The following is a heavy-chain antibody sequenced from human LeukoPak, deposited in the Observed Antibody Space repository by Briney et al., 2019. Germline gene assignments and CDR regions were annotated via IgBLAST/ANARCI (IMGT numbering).Heavy chain of an antibody. Sequence: SVKVSCKASGGTFSRYAISWVRQAPGQGLEWMGGIIPIFGTANYAQKFQGRVTITTDESTSTAYMELSSLRSEDTAVYYCATSRGGAFDIWGQGTMVTVSS. J-gene: IGHJ3*02. CDR3: ATSRGGAFDI. CDR2: IIPIFGTA. V-gene: IGHV1-69*05. CDR1: GGTFSRYA.